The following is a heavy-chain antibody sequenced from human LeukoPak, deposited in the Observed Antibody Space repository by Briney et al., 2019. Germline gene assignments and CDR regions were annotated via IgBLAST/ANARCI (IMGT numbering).Heavy chain of an antibody. Sequence: SETLSLTCTVSGGSISSYYWSWIRQPAGKGLEWIGRIYTSGNTNYNPSLKSRVTISVDTSKNQFSLKLSSVTAADTAVYYCARSGCSSTSCYQADYWGQGTLVTVSS. J-gene: IGHJ4*02. CDR2: IYTSGNT. D-gene: IGHD2-2*01. CDR1: GGSISSYY. CDR3: ARSGCSSTSCYQADY. V-gene: IGHV4-4*07.